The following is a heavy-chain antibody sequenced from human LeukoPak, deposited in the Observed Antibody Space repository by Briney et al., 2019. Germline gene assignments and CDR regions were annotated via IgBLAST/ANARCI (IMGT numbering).Heavy chain of an antibody. CDR2: IYPGDSET. D-gene: IGHD3-22*01. CDR1: GYTFTTYW. V-gene: IGHV5-51*01. CDR3: ARFEMNYDSSGYPDY. J-gene: IGHJ4*02. Sequence: GESLKISCKGSGYTFTTYWIGWVRQMPGKGLEWVGIIYPGDSETRYSPSFQGQVTISADKSISTAYLQWSSLQASDTAMYYCARFEMNYDSSGYPDYWGQGTLVTVSS.